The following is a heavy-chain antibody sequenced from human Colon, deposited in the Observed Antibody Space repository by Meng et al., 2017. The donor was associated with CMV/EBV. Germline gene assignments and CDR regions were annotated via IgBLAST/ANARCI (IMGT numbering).Heavy chain of an antibody. CDR3: VRDKSNRLDF. D-gene: IGHD1-14*01. CDR1: GGSISGYY. CDR2: IYYKGGNGGT. J-gene: IGHJ4*02. V-gene: IGHV4-59*01. Sequence: QVQRHESGPGLLKPSETLSLTCIVSGGSISGYYWNWIRQSPGKGLEWIGYIYYKGGNGGTYYNPSLKSRVTMSVDTSKNQFSLKMTSVTAADTAVYYCVRDKSNRLDFWGQGTLVTVSS.